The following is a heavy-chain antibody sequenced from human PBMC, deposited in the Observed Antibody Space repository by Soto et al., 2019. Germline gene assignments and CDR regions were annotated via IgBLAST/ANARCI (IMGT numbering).Heavy chain of an antibody. V-gene: IGHV1-2*02. CDR2: INPNSGGT. D-gene: IGHD3-22*01. CDR3: ARDRDYYDSSGYDY. CDR1: GYTFTGYY. Sequence: ASVKVSCKASGYTFTGYYMHWVRQAPGQGLEWMGWINPNSGGTNYAQKFQGRVTMTRDTSISTAYMELSRLRSDDTAVYYCARDRDYYDSSGYDYWRQGTLVTVSS. J-gene: IGHJ4*02.